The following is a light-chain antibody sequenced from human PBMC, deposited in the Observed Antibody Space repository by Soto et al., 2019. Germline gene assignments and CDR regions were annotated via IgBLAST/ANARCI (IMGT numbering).Light chain of an antibody. CDR3: QQYGSSQS. CDR2: GAS. Sequence: EIVLTQSPGTLSLSPGERATLSCRASQSVSSNYLAWYQQKLGQAPRLLIYGASSRATGIPDRFSGSGSGTDFTLNISRLEPEDFAVYYCQQYGSSQSFGQGNKVEIK. J-gene: IGKJ1*01. V-gene: IGKV3-20*01. CDR1: QSVSSNY.